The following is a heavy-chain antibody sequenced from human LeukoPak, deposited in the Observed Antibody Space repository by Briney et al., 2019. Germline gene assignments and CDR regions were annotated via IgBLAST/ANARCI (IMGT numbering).Heavy chain of an antibody. CDR3: AREDSEYYFDY. V-gene: IGHV4-31*03. Sequence: PSETLSLTCTVSAGSISSGGYYWSWIRQHPGKGLEWIGYIYYSGSTYYNPSLKSRVTISVDTSKNQFSLRLSSVTAADTAVYYCAREDSEYYFDYWGQGTLVTVSS. J-gene: IGHJ4*02. CDR1: AGSISSGGYY. D-gene: IGHD3-22*01. CDR2: IYYSGST.